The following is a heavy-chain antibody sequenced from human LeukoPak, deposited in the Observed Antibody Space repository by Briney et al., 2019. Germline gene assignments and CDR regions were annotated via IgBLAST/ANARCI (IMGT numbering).Heavy chain of an antibody. CDR1: GGSISSGGYY. J-gene: IGHJ5*02. CDR3: ARYSSTSGLNGFDP. D-gene: IGHD2-2*01. Sequence: PSETLSLTCTVSGGSISSGGYYWSWIRQHPGKGLEWIGYIYYSGSTYYNPSLKSRVTISVDTSKNQFSLKLSSVTAADTAVYYCARYSSTSGLNGFDPWGQGTLVTVSS. CDR2: IYYSGST. V-gene: IGHV4-31*03.